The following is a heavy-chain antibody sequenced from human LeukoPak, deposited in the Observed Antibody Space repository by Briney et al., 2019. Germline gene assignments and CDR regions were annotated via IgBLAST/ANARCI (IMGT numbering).Heavy chain of an antibody. CDR3: ARHLWDYTYYYMDV. V-gene: IGHV4-59*08. CDR1: GGSISSYY. J-gene: IGHJ6*03. CDR2: IYYSGRT. Sequence: SETLSLTCTVSGGSISSYYWSWIRQPPGKGLEWIGYIYYSGRTNYNPSLKSRVTISVDTSKNQFSLKLSSVTAADTAVYYCARHLWDYTYYYMDVWGKGTTISVSS. D-gene: IGHD7-27*01.